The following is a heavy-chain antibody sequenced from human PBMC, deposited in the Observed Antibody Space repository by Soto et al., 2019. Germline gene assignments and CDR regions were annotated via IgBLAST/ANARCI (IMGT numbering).Heavy chain of an antibody. CDR1: GGSISSGGYY. D-gene: IGHD3-10*01. J-gene: IGHJ4*02. V-gene: IGHV4-31*03. CDR3: ARHNYGSGSTYFDY. Sequence: SETLSLTCTVSGGSISSGGYYWNWIRQHPGKGLEWIGYIYYSGSTYYNPSLKSRVTISVDTSKNQFSLKLNSMTAADTAVYYCARHNYGSGSTYFDYWGQGTLVTVSS. CDR2: IYYSGST.